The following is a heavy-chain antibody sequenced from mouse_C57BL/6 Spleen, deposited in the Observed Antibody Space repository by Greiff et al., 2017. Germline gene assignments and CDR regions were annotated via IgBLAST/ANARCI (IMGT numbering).Heavy chain of an antibody. D-gene: IGHD1-1*01. CDR2: INYDGSST. CDR3: ARDYYPGYFDV. J-gene: IGHJ1*03. V-gene: IGHV5-16*01. CDR1: GFTFSDYY. Sequence: EVMLVESEGGLVQPGSSMKLSCTASGFTFSDYYMAWVRQVPEKGLEWVANINYDGSSTYYLDSLKSRFIISRDNAKNILYLQMSSLKSEDTATYYCARDYYPGYFDVWGTGTTVTVSS.